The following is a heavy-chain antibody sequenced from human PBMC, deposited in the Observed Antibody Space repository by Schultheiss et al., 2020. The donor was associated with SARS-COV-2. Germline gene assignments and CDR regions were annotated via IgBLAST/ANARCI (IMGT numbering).Heavy chain of an antibody. D-gene: IGHD3-9*01. CDR2: VNPNSGGT. J-gene: IGHJ6*02. V-gene: IGHV1-18*01. CDR1: GYTFTSYD. CDR3: ARDVNYDILTGYSYYGMDV. Sequence: ASVKVSCKASGYTFTSYDIICVRQATGQGLEWLGWVNPNSGGTNYAQKLQGRVTMTTDTSTSTAYMELRSLRSDDTAVYYCARDVNYDILTGYSYYGMDVWGQGTTVTVSS.